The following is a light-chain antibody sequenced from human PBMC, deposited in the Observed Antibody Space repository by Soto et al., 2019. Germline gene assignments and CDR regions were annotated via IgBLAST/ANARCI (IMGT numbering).Light chain of an antibody. V-gene: IGKV3-20*01. CDR2: GAS. J-gene: IGKJ1*01. Sequence: EIVLTQSPGTLSLSPGERATLSCRASQSVSSSYLAWYQQKPGQAPRLLIYGASSRATGIPDRFSGSGSGTDFTLTISRLEPEDFAGYYCQQYGSSPVTFGQGPKVNIK. CDR3: QQYGSSPVT. CDR1: QSVSSSY.